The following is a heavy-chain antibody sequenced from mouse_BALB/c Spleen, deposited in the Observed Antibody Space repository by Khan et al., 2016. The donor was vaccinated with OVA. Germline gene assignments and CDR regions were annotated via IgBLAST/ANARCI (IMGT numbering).Heavy chain of an antibody. CDR2: ISYSGST. CDR3: ARQNYYGYTVDY. J-gene: IGHJ4*01. Sequence: EVELQESGPGLVKPSQSLSLTCTVTGYSITTNYAWDWIRQFPGNKLEWMGYISYSGSTSYNPSLKSRFSLTRDTSKNQFFLQLNSVTTEDTATYYCARQNYYGYTVDYWGQGTSVTVSS. D-gene: IGHD1-1*01. CDR1: GYSITTNYA. V-gene: IGHV3-2*02.